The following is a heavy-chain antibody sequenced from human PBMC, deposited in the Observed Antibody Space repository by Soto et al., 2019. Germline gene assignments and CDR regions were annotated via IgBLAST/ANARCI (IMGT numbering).Heavy chain of an antibody. Sequence: ASVKVSCKASGYTFTGYYMHWVRQAPGQGLEWMGWINPNSGGTNYAQKFQGWVTMTRDTSISTAYMELSRLRSDDTAVYYCARAERDFWSGIGMNYYYGMDVRGQRTTVTVSS. D-gene: IGHD3-3*01. J-gene: IGHJ6*02. CDR1: GYTFTGYY. CDR3: ARAERDFWSGIGMNYYYGMDV. V-gene: IGHV1-2*04. CDR2: INPNSGGT.